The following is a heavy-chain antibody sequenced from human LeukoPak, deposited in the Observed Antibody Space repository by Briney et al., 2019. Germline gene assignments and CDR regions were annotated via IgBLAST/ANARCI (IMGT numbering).Heavy chain of an antibody. D-gene: IGHD2-2*01. CDR2: ISAYNGNT. V-gene: IGHV1-18*01. CDR1: GYTFTSYG. Sequence: GASVKVSCKASGYTFTSYGISWVRQAPGQGLEWMGWISAYNGNTNYAQKLQGRVTMTTDTSTSTAYMELRSLRSDDTAVYYCASSSVCSSTSCPGVYYYYMDVWGKGTTVTVSS. CDR3: ASSSVCSSTSCPGVYYYYMDV. J-gene: IGHJ6*03.